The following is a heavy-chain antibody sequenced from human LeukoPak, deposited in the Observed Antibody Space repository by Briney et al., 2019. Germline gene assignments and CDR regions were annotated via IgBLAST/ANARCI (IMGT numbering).Heavy chain of an antibody. V-gene: IGHV4-39*01. CDR3: ARRYSSGWSRDY. CDR1: GGSISSSSYY. D-gene: IGHD6-19*01. CDR2: IYYSGST. Sequence: SETLSLTCTVSGGSISSSSYYWGWIRQPPGKGLEWIGSIYYSGSTYYNPSLKSRVTISVDTSKNQFSLKLSSVTAADTAVYHCARRYSSGWSRDYWGQGTLVTVSS. J-gene: IGHJ4*02.